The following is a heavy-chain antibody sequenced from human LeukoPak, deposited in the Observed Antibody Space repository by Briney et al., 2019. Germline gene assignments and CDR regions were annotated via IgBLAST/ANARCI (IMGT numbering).Heavy chain of an antibody. Sequence: PGGSLGLSCAASGFTFSSYAMSWVRQAPGKGLEWVSAISGSGGSTYYADSVKGRFTISRDNSKNTLYLQMNSLRAEDTAVYYCAKDIEWGYSNSEPVFDYWGQGTLVTVSS. D-gene: IGHD4-11*01. V-gene: IGHV3-23*01. CDR3: AKDIEWGYSNSEPVFDY. J-gene: IGHJ4*02. CDR2: ISGSGGST. CDR1: GFTFSSYA.